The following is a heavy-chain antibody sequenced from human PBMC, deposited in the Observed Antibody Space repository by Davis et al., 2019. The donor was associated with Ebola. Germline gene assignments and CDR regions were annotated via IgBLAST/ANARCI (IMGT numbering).Heavy chain of an antibody. D-gene: IGHD1-26*01. CDR1: GYTFAAHY. J-gene: IGHJ5*02. Sequence: ASVKVSCKASGYTFAAHYIHWVRQAPGQGLEWMGRINPNFGGKIYAQKFQDRVTLTIDTSINTAYMELDSLGSDDTAVYYCARGHTYGRWDDWFDPWGQGTLVTVSS. CDR3: ARGHTYGRWDDWFDP. CDR2: INPNFGGK. V-gene: IGHV1-2*06.